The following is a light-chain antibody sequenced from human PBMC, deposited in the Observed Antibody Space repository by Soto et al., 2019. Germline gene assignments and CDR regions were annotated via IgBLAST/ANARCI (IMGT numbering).Light chain of an antibody. CDR1: SSDVGAYNY. V-gene: IGLV2-14*03. J-gene: IGLJ1*01. CDR2: DVS. CDR3: NSYTRSSRYV. Sequence: QSVLTQPASVSASLGQPITISCTGTSSDVGAYNYVYWYQQHPGKAPKLIIYDVSNRPSGIPNRFSGSKSGNTASLTISGLQAEDAAYYNCNSYTRSSRYVFGTGTKVTVL.